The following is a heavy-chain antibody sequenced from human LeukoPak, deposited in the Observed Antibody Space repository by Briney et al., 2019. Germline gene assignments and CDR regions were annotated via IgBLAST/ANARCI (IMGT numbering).Heavy chain of an antibody. D-gene: IGHD3-3*01. CDR3: ARDQFTRADY. CDR1: GGSISSSSYY. J-gene: IGHJ4*02. Sequence: SETLSLTCTVSGGSISSSSYYWGWIRQPPGKGLEWIGSIYYSGSTYYNPSLKSRVTISVDTSKNQFSLKLSSVTAADTAVYYCARDQFTRADYWGQGTLVTVSS. CDR2: IYYSGST. V-gene: IGHV4-39*07.